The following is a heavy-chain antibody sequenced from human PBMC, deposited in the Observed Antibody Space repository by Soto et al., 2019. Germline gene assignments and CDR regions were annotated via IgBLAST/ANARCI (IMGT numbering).Heavy chain of an antibody. Sequence: QVQLQESGPGLVKPSQTLSLTCTVSGGSISSGGYYWSWIRQHPGKGLEWIGYIYYSGSTYYNPSLKSRVTIXXDXSXXQFSLKLSSVTAADTAVYYCARTGVVVAALYYFDYWGQGTLLTVSS. D-gene: IGHD2-15*01. CDR2: IYYSGST. CDR3: ARTGVVVAALYYFDY. J-gene: IGHJ4*02. V-gene: IGHV4-31*03. CDR1: GGSISSGGYY.